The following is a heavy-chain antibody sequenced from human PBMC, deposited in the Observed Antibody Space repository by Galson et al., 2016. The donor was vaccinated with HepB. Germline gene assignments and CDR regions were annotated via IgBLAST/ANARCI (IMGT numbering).Heavy chain of an antibody. J-gene: IGHJ4*02. CDR1: GYTFNTYG. CDR2: ISSYNGDT. D-gene: IGHD2-2*01. Sequence: SVKVSCKASGYTFNTYGFSWVRQAPGQGLEWMGWISSYNGDTKYAQNLQGRVTLTTDTSTSTSYMELRSLRSDDTAEYFCGRADPLSTSSALDYWGQGTLVTVSS. CDR3: GRADPLSTSSALDY. V-gene: IGHV1-18*01.